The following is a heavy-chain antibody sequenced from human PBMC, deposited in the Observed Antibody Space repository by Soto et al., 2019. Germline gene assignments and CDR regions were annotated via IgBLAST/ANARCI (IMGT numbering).Heavy chain of an antibody. V-gene: IGHV3-48*02. CDR3: ARVIWSGHLTWDI. CDR1: GFTFSSNS. D-gene: IGHD3-3*01. CDR2: ISSSSSTI. J-gene: IGHJ4*02. Sequence: EVQVVESGGGLVQPGGSLRLSCAASGFTFSSNSMNWVRQAPGKGLEWISYISSSSSTIYEDSVKGGFTISRDNAKNSRYLKMTSLRHEATAVNYGARVIWSGHLTWDIWGQGPLVPASS.